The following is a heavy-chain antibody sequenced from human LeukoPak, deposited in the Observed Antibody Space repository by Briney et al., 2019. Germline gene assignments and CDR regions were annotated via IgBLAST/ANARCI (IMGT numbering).Heavy chain of an antibody. J-gene: IGHJ4*02. D-gene: IGHD3-10*01. V-gene: IGHV4-34*01. CDR1: GGSFSGYY. Sequence: SETLSLTCAVYGGSFSGYYWSWIRQPPGKGLEWIGEINHSGSTNYNPSLKSRVTISVDTSKNQFSLKLSSVTAADTAVYYCARHFMVRGVIIDYWGQGTLVTVSS. CDR3: ARHFMVRGVIIDY. CDR2: INHSGST.